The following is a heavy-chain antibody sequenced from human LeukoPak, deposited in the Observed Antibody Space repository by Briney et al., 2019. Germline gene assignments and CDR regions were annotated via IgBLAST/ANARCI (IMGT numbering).Heavy chain of an antibody. CDR3: AKDFEPALIGAFDL. D-gene: IGHD3-16*01. J-gene: IGHJ2*01. CDR2: ISETGHST. Sequence: PGGSLRLSCAASGFTFSSYSTNWVRQAPGKGLEWVSSISETGHSTYYTDSVKGRLTVSRDNSKNTLYLQMNSVRVEDTAVYHCAKDFEPALIGAFDLWGRGTHVTVSS. V-gene: IGHV3-23*01. CDR1: GFTFSSYS.